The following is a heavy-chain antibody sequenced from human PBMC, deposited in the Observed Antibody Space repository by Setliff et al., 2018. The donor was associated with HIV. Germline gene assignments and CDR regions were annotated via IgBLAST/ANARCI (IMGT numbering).Heavy chain of an antibody. D-gene: IGHD2-2*01. J-gene: IGHJ4*02. CDR1: GFTFRLYG. CDR3: AKFRYAIKSTYYFDS. CDR2: IEFDGRNE. V-gene: IGHV3-30*02. Sequence: LRLSCAASGFTFRLYGMHWVRRAPGKGLEWVASIEFDGRNEYYAESVKGRFTISRDNSKSTVYLQMNSVTPEDSAMYYCAKFRYAIKSTYYFDSWGQGTLVTVSS.